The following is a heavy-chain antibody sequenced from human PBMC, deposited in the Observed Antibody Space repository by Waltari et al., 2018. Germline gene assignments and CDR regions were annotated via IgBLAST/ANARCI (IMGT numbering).Heavy chain of an antibody. CDR3: ARDSPQTTGTTDY. Sequence: QVQLVQSGAEVKKPGSSVKVSCKASGGTFSSYAISWVRQAPGQGLEWMGGSIPIRGIANYAQKFQGRVTITADESTSTAYMELSSLRSEDTAVYYCARDSPQTTGTTDYWGQGTLVTVSS. CDR2: SIPIRGIA. CDR1: GGTFSSYA. D-gene: IGHD1-1*01. J-gene: IGHJ4*02. V-gene: IGHV1-69*04.